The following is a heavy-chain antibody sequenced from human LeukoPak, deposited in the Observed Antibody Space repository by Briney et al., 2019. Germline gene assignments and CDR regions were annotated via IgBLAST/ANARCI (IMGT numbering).Heavy chain of an antibody. D-gene: IGHD3-9*01. CDR3: AKTARYFDWTYYFDY. CDR2: ISWNSGSI. J-gene: IGHJ4*02. Sequence: PGRSLRLSCAASGFTFDDYAMHWVRQGPGKGLEWVSGISWNSGSIGYADSVKGRFTISRDNAKNTLYLQMNSLRAEDTAVYYCAKTARYFDWTYYFDYWGQGTLVTVSS. V-gene: IGHV3-9*01. CDR1: GFTFDDYA.